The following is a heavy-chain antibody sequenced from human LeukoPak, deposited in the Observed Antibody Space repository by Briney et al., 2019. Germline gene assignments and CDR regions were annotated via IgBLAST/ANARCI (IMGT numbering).Heavy chain of an antibody. Sequence: SETLSLTCTVSGGSISSSDFYWTCIRQPPGKGLECIGYIYYSGSTYYNPSLKTRLTVSLDTSKNQFSLKLNSVTAADTAVYYCAGGSGSYDYWGQGTLVTVSS. J-gene: IGHJ4*02. V-gene: IGHV4-30-4*01. CDR2: IYYSGST. D-gene: IGHD1-26*01. CDR3: AGGSGSYDY. CDR1: GGSISSSDFY.